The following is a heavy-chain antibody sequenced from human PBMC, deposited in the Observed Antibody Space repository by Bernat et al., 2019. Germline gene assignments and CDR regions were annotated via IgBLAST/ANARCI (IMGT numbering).Heavy chain of an antibody. CDR2: ISYDGSNK. D-gene: IGHD6-19*01. CDR1: GFTFSSYA. CDR3: GGANTVGEVAGMSAHFDY. J-gene: IGHJ4*02. Sequence: VQLVESGGGLVQPGGSLRLSCAASGFTFSSYAMHWVRQAPGKGLEWVAVISYDGSNKYYADSVKGRFTISRDNSKNTLYLQMNSLRAEDTAVYYCGGANTVGEVAGMSAHFDYWGQGTLVTVSS. V-gene: IGHV3-30*01.